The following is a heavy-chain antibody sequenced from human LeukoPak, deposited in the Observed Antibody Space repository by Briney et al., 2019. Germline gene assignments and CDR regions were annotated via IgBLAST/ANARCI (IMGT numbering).Heavy chain of an antibody. Sequence: ASVKVSCKASGYTFTGYYMHWVRQAPGQGLEWMGWINPNSGGTNYAQKFQGRVTMTRDTSISTAYMELSRLRSDDTAVYYCARDYGSGSYYKIPFDYWGQGTLVTVSS. V-gene: IGHV1-2*02. J-gene: IGHJ4*02. D-gene: IGHD3-10*01. CDR1: GYTFTGYY. CDR3: ARDYGSGSYYKIPFDY. CDR2: INPNSGGT.